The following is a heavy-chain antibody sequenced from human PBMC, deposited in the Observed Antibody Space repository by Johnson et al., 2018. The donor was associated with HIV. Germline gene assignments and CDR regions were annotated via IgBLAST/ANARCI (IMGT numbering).Heavy chain of an antibody. CDR2: IRYDGSNK. D-gene: IGHD5-12*01. J-gene: IGHJ3*02. CDR3: ARSDSGYDAFDI. Sequence: QVQLVESGGGVVQPGGSLRLSCAASGFTFSTYGMHWVRQAPGKGLEWAAFIRYDGSNKYYADSVKGRFTISRDNSKNTLYLQMNNGRAEDTAIYYCARSDSGYDAFDIWGQGTMVSVSS. V-gene: IGHV3-30*02. CDR1: GFTFSTYG.